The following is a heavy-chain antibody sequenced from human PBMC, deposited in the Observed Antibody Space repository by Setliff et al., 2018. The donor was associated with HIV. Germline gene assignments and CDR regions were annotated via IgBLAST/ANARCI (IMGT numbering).Heavy chain of an antibody. Sequence: PGGSLRLSCAASGFTFSDYYMTWIRQAPGKGLEWISYVSSGGGTIYYADSVKGRFTISRDNTKNSLYLQMASLTADDTAVYYCAGVLELGHDISTGYYKNWYLDLWGRGTLVTVSS. D-gene: IGHD3-9*01. V-gene: IGHV3-11*04. CDR3: AGVLELGHDISTGYYKNWYLDL. J-gene: IGHJ2*01. CDR2: VSSGGGTI. CDR1: GFTFSDYY.